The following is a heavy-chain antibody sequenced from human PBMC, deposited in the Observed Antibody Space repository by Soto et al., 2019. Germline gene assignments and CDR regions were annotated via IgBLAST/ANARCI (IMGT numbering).Heavy chain of an antibody. J-gene: IGHJ5*02. Sequence: HPGGSLRLSCAASGFTFSSYAMSWVRQAPGKGLEWVSAISGSGGSTYYADSVKGRFTISRDNSKNTLYLQMNSLRAEDTAVYYCAKALSSSSSYNWFDPWGQGTLVTVSS. V-gene: IGHV3-23*01. D-gene: IGHD6-13*01. CDR1: GFTFSSYA. CDR3: AKALSSSSSYNWFDP. CDR2: ISGSGGST.